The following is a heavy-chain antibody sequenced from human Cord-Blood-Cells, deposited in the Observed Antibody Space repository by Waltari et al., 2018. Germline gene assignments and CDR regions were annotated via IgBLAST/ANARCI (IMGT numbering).Heavy chain of an antibody. CDR1: GFTVSSTY. CDR2: IYSGGST. V-gene: IGHV3-53*02. Sequence: EVQLVETGGGLIQPGGSLRLSCAASGFTVSSTYMSWVRQAPGKGLEWVSVIYSGGSTYYADSVKGRFTISRDNSKNTLYLQMNSLRAEDTAVYYCARDMQQLVRGAFDIWGQGTMVTVSS. J-gene: IGHJ3*02. CDR3: ARDMQQLVRGAFDI. D-gene: IGHD6-6*01.